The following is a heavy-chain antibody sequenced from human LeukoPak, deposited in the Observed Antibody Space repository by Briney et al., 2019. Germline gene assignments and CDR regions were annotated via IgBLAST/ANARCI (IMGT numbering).Heavy chain of an antibody. CDR3: ARGPAHGNDY. V-gene: IGHV3-74*01. D-gene: IGHD4-23*01. CDR2: IASDGSST. CDR1: GFTFSSYW. Sequence: GGSLRLSCAASGFTFSSYWMNWVRQAPGKGLVWVSRIASDGSSTTYADSVKGRFSISRDNAKNTLYLQMNSLRVEDTAVYYCARGPAHGNDYWGQGTLVTVSS. J-gene: IGHJ4*02.